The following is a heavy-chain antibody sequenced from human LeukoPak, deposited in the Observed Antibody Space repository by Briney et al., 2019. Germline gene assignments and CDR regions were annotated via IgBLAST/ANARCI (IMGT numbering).Heavy chain of an antibody. CDR3: ARRTGYSSGWSGYYGMDV. Sequence: SETLSLTCAVYGGSFSSYYWSWIRQPPGKGLEWIGYIYYSGSTNYNPSLKSRVTISVDTSKNQFSLKLSSVTAADTAVYYCARRTGYSSGWSGYYGMDVWVQGTTVTVSS. J-gene: IGHJ6*02. CDR2: IYYSGST. V-gene: IGHV4-59*08. CDR1: GGSFSSYY. D-gene: IGHD6-19*01.